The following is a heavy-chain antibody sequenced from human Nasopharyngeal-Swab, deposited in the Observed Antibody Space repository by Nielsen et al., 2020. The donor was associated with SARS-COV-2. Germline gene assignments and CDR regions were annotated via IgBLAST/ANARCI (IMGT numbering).Heavy chain of an antibody. V-gene: IGHV4-39*01. CDR3: ARHGDPSRMPSYSTYYYYGMDV. Sequence: WIRQSPGKGLEWIGSIYYSGSTYYNPSLKSRVTISVDTSKNQFSLKLSSVTAADTAVYYCARHGDPSRMPSYSTYYYYGMDVWGQGTTVTVSS. D-gene: IGHD2-21*01. CDR2: IYYSGST. J-gene: IGHJ6*02.